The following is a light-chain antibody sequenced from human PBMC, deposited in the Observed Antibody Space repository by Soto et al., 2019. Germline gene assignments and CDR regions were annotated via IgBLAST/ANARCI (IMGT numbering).Light chain of an antibody. CDR3: QQYYSSPFT. V-gene: IGKV4-1*01. J-gene: IGKJ3*01. CDR2: WAS. Sequence: DNVMTQSPEFLAVSLGERATINCKSSQSVLYRANDQNALAWYQQKSGQAPKLLIYWASTRQSGVPDRFSGSGSGTDFTLTISSLQAEDVAVYYCQQYYSSPFTFGPGTKVHIK. CDR1: QSVLYRANDQNA.